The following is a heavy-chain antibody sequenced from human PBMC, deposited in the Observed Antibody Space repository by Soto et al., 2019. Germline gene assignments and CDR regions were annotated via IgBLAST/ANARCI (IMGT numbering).Heavy chain of an antibody. J-gene: IGHJ4*02. D-gene: IGHD3-9*01. Sequence: GGSLRLSXAASGFTFSSYAMHWVRQAPGKGLEWVAVISYDGSNKYYADSVKGRFTISRDNSKNTLYLQMNSLRAEDTAVYYCARDGVLRYFDWLFRVLDYWGQGTLVTVS. CDR1: GFTFSSYA. V-gene: IGHV3-30-3*01. CDR2: ISYDGSNK. CDR3: ARDGVLRYFDWLFRVLDY.